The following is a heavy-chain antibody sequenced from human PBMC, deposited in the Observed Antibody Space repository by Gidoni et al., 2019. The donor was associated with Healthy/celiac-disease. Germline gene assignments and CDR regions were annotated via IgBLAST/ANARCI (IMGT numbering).Heavy chain of an antibody. D-gene: IGHD6-13*01. V-gene: IGHV3-30-3*01. CDR2: ISYDGSNK. CDR3: ARDGGSSWYFDY. Sequence: QVQLVESGGGVVQPGRSLRLSCAASGFPFRSYAMHWVRQAPGKGLEWVAVISYDGSNKYYADSVKGRVTISRDNSKNTLYLQMNSLRAEDTAVYYCARDGGSSWYFDYWGQGTLVTVSS. CDR1: GFPFRSYA. J-gene: IGHJ4*02.